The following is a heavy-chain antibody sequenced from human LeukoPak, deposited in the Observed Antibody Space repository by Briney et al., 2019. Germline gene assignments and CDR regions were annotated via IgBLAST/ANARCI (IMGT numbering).Heavy chain of an antibody. V-gene: IGHV4-39*07. CDR1: GGSISSSSYY. Sequence: SETLSLTCTVSGGSISSSSYYWGWIRQPPGKGLEWIGSIYYSGSTYYNPSLKSRVTISVDTSKNQFSLKLSSVTAADTAVYYCARDTYYYDNGDFIDAFDIWGRGTMVTVSS. D-gene: IGHD3-22*01. CDR2: IYYSGST. CDR3: ARDTYYYDNGDFIDAFDI. J-gene: IGHJ3*02.